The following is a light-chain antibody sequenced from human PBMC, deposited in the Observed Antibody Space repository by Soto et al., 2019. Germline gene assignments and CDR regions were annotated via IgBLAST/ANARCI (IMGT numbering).Light chain of an antibody. CDR3: LQDYSYPRT. CDR1: QTISSW. J-gene: IGKJ1*01. Sequence: DIQMTQSPSTLSGSVGDRVTITCRASQTISSWLAWYQQKPGKAPNLLIYAASSLQSGVPSRFSGSGSGTDFTLTIAILQPEDFATYYCLQDYSYPRTFGQGTKVDIK. CDR2: AAS. V-gene: IGKV1-5*01.